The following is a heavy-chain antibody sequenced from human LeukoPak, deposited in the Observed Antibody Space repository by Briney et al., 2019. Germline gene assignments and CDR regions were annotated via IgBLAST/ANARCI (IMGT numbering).Heavy chain of an antibody. CDR1: GYTFTIYG. J-gene: IGHJ6*03. V-gene: IGHV1-18*01. CDR3: ARAWRRRDYYYYMDV. CDR2: ISGFNGNT. Sequence: ASVKVSCKASGYTFTIYGISWVRQAPGQGLEWMGWISGFNGNTKNAQKLQGRVTMTTDTSTSTAYMELRSLRSDDTAVYYCARAWRRRDYYYYMDVWGKGTTVTVSS. D-gene: IGHD5-12*01.